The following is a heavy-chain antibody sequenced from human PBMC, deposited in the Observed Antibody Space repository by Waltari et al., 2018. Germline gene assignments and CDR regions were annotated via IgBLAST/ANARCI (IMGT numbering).Heavy chain of an antibody. CDR3: ARNYDSSGYYPQLFDY. V-gene: IGHV4-4*07. CDR2: VYTSGRT. CDR1: GGSISSYY. Sequence: QVQLQESGPGLVKPSETLSLTCTVSGGSISSYYWSWLRQPAGKGLEWIGRVYTSGRTNYNPSLKSRVTMSVDTSKNQFSLKLSSVTAADTAVYYCARNYDSSGYYPQLFDYWGQGTLVTVSS. J-gene: IGHJ4*02. D-gene: IGHD3-22*01.